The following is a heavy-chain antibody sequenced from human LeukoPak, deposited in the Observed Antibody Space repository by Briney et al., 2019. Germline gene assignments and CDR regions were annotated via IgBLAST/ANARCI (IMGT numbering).Heavy chain of an antibody. CDR1: GYSFTSYW. D-gene: IGHD4-11*01. V-gene: IGHV5-51*01. J-gene: IGHJ6*03. CDR3: ARRRVTPSDYYYYMDV. CDR2: IYPGDSDT. Sequence: KDGESLKISCKGSGYSFTSYWIGWVRQMPGKGLEWMGIIYPGDSDTRYSPSFQGQVTISADKSISTAYLQWSSLKASDTAMYYCARRRVTPSDYYYYMDVWGKGTTVTVSS.